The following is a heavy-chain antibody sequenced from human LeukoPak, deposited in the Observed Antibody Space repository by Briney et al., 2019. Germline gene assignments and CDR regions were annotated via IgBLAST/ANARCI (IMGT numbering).Heavy chain of an antibody. CDR1: GGSISSGSYY. CDR3: ARAKRYSSSWYDDY. Sequence: PSETLSLTCTVSGGSISSGSYYWSWIRQPAGKGLEWIGRIYTSGSTNYNPSLKSRVTISVDTSKNQFSLKLSSVTAADTAVYYCARAKRYSSSWYDDYWGQGTLVTVSS. CDR2: IYTSGST. V-gene: IGHV4-61*02. J-gene: IGHJ4*02. D-gene: IGHD6-13*01.